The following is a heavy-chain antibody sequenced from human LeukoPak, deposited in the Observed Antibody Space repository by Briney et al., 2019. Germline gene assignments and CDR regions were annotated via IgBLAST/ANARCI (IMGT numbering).Heavy chain of an antibody. CDR2: ISGCGGST. D-gene: IGHD3-16*01. J-gene: IGHJ4*02. Sequence: GGSLSLSCAAPGFPFSSYAMSWVRQAPGKGLEWVSAISGCGGSTYYADSVKGRFTISRDNSKNTLYMQMNSLRAEDTAVYYCAKVTFSVAGAFDYWGQGTLVTVSS. CDR1: GFPFSSYA. V-gene: IGHV3-23*01. CDR3: AKVTFSVAGAFDY.